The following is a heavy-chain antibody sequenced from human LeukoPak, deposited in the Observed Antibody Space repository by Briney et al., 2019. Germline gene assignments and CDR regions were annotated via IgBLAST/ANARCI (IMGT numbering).Heavy chain of an antibody. CDR1: GFTFSSYW. Sequence: GGSLRLSCAASGFTFSSYWMHWVRQAPGKGLVWVSRIKSDGSSTTHADSVRGRFTISRDNAKNTLYLQMNSLRAEDTAVYYCARDRSYPGDSAIFDYYMDVWGKRTSVTVSS. V-gene: IGHV3-74*01. J-gene: IGHJ6*03. CDR2: IKSDGSST. D-gene: IGHD3-16*02. CDR3: ARDRSYPGDSAIFDYYMDV.